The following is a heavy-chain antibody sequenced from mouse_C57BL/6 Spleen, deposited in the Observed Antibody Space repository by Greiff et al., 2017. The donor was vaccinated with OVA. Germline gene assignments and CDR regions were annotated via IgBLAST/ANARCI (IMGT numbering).Heavy chain of an antibody. CDR3: ARWSY. Sequence: EVQLVESGPELVKPGASVKISCKASGYSFTGYYMNWVKQSPEKSLEWIGEINPSTGGTTYNQKFKAKATLTVDKSSSTAYMQLKSLTSEDSAVYYCARWSYWGQGTTLTVSS. V-gene: IGHV1-42*01. CDR1: GYSFTGYY. CDR2: INPSTGGT. J-gene: IGHJ2*01.